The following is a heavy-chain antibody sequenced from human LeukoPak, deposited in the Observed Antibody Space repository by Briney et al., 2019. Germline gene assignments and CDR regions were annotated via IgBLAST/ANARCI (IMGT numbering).Heavy chain of an antibody. Sequence: SETPSLTCAVYGGSFSGYYWSWIRQPPGKGLWWIGETNHSGSTNYNPSLKSRVTISVDTSKNQFSLKLSSETAADTAVYYCARRPKYYYDSSGYYNMDVWGQGTTVTVSS. CDR1: GGSFSGYY. V-gene: IGHV4-34*01. J-gene: IGHJ6*02. D-gene: IGHD3-22*01. CDR2: TNHSGST. CDR3: ARRPKYYYDSSGYYNMDV.